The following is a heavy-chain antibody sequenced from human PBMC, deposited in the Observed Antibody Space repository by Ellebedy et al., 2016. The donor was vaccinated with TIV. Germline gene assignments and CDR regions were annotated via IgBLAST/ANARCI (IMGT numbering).Heavy chain of an antibody. J-gene: IGHJ4*02. CDR2: IITNSGGT. D-gene: IGHD5-12*01. V-gene: IGHV1-2*02. CDR1: GYRFTDYH. CDR3: ARGIIGYDRVFDW. Sequence: AASVKVSCKASGYRFTDYHIHWARQAPGQGLEWMGWIITNSGGTTYAQKFQGRVTMTRDTSISTAYMEVNNLRSDDTAVYYCARGIIGYDRVFDWWGQGTLVTVSS.